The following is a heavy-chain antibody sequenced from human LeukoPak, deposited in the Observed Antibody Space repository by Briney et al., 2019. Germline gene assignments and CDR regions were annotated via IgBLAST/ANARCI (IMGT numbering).Heavy chain of an antibody. D-gene: IGHD2-2*01. J-gene: IGHJ4*02. CDR2: ISSSSSYI. V-gene: IGHV3-21*01. CDR1: GFTFSSYS. Sequence: GSLRLSCAASGFTFSSYSMNWVRQAPGKGLEWVSSISSSSSYIYYADSVKGRFTISRDNAKNSLYLQMNSLRAEDTAVYYCARGRDIVVVPAASGYWGQGTLVTVSS. CDR3: ARGRDIVVVPAASGY.